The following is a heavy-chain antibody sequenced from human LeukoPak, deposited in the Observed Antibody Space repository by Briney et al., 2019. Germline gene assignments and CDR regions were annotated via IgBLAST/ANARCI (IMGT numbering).Heavy chain of an antibody. D-gene: IGHD2-2*01. CDR1: GFTFSNAW. J-gene: IGHJ6*02. CDR3: TTLRRIYCSSTSCHYYYGMDV. CDR2: IKSKTDGGTI. Sequence: GGSLRLSCAASGFTFSNAWMNWVRQAPGKGLEWVGRIKSKTDGGTIDYAAPVKGRFTISRDDSKNTLYLQMNSLKTEDTAVYYCTTLRRIYCSSTSCHYYYGMDVWGQGTTVTVSS. V-gene: IGHV3-15*07.